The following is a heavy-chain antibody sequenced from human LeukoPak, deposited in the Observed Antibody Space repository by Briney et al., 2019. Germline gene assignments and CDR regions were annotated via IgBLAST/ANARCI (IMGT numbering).Heavy chain of an antibody. CDR2: IYWNDDK. D-gene: IGHD2-21*02. V-gene: IGHV2-5*01. CDR3: AHTDCGGDCYRSRYNWFDP. CDR1: GFSLSTSGVG. J-gene: IGHJ5*02. Sequence: GSGPTLVNPTQTLTLTCTFSGFSLSTSGVGVGWIRQPPGKALEWPALIYWNDDKRYSPSLKSRLTITKDTSKNQVVLTMTNMDPVDTATYYCAHTDCGGDCYRSRYNWFDPWGQGTLVTVSS.